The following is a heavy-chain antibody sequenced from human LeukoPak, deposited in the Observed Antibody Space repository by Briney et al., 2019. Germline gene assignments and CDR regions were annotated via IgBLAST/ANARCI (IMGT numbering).Heavy chain of an antibody. Sequence: PGGSLRLSCAAPGITFSNYNMNWVRQAPGKGLEWISAITSSSSYTFYADSVKGRFTISRDNAQNSLYLQMNSLRVEDTAIYYCARLREIPVFGVVTKSTSYFDYWGQGTLVTVSS. D-gene: IGHD3-3*01. CDR1: GITFSNYN. J-gene: IGHJ4*02. V-gene: IGHV3-21*01. CDR2: ITSSSSYT. CDR3: ARLREIPVFGVVTKSTSYFDY.